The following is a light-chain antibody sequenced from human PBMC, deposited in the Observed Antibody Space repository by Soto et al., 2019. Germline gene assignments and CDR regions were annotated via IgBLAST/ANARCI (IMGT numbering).Light chain of an antibody. CDR1: QSISSW. Sequence: DIKMTQSPSTLSAYVGDRDTITCRASQSISSWLAWYQQKPGKAPKLLIYDASTLQSGVPSRFSGSGSGTEFTLTISSLQPEDFATYYCQQLNSYPLTFGGGTKVDVK. CDR3: QQLNSYPLT. J-gene: IGKJ4*01. CDR2: DAS. V-gene: IGKV1-5*01.